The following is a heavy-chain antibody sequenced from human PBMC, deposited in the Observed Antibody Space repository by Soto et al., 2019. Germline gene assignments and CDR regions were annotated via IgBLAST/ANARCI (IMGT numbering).Heavy chain of an antibody. CDR1: GGTFSSYT. Sequence: QVQLVQSGAEVKKPGSSVKVSCKASGGTFSSYTISWVRQAPGQGLEWMGRIIPILGIANYAQKFQGRVTITADKSTSTAYMELSSLRSEDTAVYYCARGVRYFDWLSLPSYYFDYWGQGTLVTVSS. D-gene: IGHD3-9*01. J-gene: IGHJ4*02. CDR3: ARGVRYFDWLSLPSYYFDY. CDR2: IIPILGIA. V-gene: IGHV1-69*02.